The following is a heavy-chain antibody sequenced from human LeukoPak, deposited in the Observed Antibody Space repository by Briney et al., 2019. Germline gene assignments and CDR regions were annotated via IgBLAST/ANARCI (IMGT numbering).Heavy chain of an antibody. CDR1: GFAFSGFA. Sequence: PGGSLRLSCSASGFAFSGFAMGWVRQAPGKGLEWVASISGSGGKTYYADSVEGRFTISRDNSKNTLYLQMNSQRAEDTALYYCARGLPSSTRTYNWFDPWGPGTLVTVSS. J-gene: IGHJ5*02. CDR3: ARGLPSSTRTYNWFDP. CDR2: ISGSGGKT. V-gene: IGHV3-23*01. D-gene: IGHD2-2*01.